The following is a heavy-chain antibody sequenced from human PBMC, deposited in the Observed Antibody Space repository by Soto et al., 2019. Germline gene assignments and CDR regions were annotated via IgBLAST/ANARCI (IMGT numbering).Heavy chain of an antibody. J-gene: IGHJ3*02. CDR3: GRRAFGSARSFDI. D-gene: IGHD6-25*01. CDR2: ISDGGGLT. V-gene: IGHV3-23*01. Sequence: VQLLESGGDLVHPGGSLRLSCAASGFAVSSHPMVWVGQAPERGREWVSGISDGGGLTYYANSVKGRLTISSDNYKKTLDLQMNSLRAEDTALYYCGRRAFGSARSFDIWGQGTMVTVSS. CDR1: GFAVSSHP.